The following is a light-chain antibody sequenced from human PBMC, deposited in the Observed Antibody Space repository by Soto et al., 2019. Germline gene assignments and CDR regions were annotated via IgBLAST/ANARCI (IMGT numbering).Light chain of an antibody. Sequence: EIVLTQSPGTLSLSPGEGATLSCRASQSISSNFLAWYQQKPGQAPRLLIHGASTRAPGFPARFSGSGSGTDFTLTISSLQSEDFAVYYCQQYDNWPWTFGQGTKVDIK. CDR2: GAS. CDR3: QQYDNWPWT. J-gene: IGKJ1*01. V-gene: IGKV3-15*01. CDR1: QSISSNF.